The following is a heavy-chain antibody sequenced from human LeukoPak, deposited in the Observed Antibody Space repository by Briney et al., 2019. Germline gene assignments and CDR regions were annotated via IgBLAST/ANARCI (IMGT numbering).Heavy chain of an antibody. V-gene: IGHV3-73*01. D-gene: IGHD1-26*01. CDR1: GFTFSGSA. Sequence: PGGSLRLSCAASGFTFSGSAMHWVRQASGKGLEWVGGIRSKANSYATAYAASVKGRFTISRDDSKNTAYLQMNSLKTEDTAVYYCTGRGIVGTHTDYWGQGTLVTVSS. J-gene: IGHJ4*02. CDR3: TGRGIVGTHTDY. CDR2: IRSKANSYAT.